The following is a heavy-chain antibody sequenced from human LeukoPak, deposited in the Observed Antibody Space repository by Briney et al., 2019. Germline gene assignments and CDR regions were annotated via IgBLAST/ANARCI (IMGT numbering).Heavy chain of an antibody. CDR1: GFTFSSYW. CDR3: ARAYSGYDWGFDY. V-gene: IGHV3-7*03. Sequence: GGSLRLSCAASGFTFSSYWMSWVRQAPGKGLEWVANIKQDGSEKYYVDSVKGRFTISRDNAKNSLYLQMNSLRAEDTAVYYCARAYSGYDWGFDYWGQGTLVTVSS. D-gene: IGHD5-12*01. CDR2: IKQDGSEK. J-gene: IGHJ4*02.